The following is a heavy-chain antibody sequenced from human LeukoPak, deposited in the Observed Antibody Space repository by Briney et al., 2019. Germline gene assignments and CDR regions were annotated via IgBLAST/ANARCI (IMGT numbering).Heavy chain of an antibody. CDR3: ARQEDNYDYFDY. V-gene: IGHV4-39*01. Sequence: PSETLSLTCTVSGGSISSSSYYWRWIRQPPGKGLEWIGSLYYSGSTYYNPSLKSRVTISVDTSKNQFSLKLSSVTAADTAVYYCARQEDNYDYFDYWGQGTLVTVSS. D-gene: IGHD5-18*01. CDR1: GGSISSSSYY. J-gene: IGHJ4*02. CDR2: LYYSGST.